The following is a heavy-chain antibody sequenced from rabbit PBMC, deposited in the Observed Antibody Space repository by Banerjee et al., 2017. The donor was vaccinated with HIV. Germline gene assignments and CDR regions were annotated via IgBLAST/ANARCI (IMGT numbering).Heavy chain of an antibody. CDR1: GFSFSSNFA. CDR3: GRDRDGDAGYGSLAL. V-gene: IGHV1S43*01. D-gene: IGHD6-1*01. CDR2: INTSSGTT. Sequence: GFSFSSNFAMCWVRQAPGKGLEWIACINTSSGTTYYASWAKGRFTISRSTSLNTVDLKMTSLTVADTATYFCGRDRDGDAGYGSLALWGPGTLVTVS. J-gene: IGHJ4*01.